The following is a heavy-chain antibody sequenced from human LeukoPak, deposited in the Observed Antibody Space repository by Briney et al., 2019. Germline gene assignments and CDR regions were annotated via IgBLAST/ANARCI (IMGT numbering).Heavy chain of an antibody. V-gene: IGHV3-30*03. CDR2: ISFDGGDK. CDR3: ARRTSGAFAI. Sequence: GGSLRLSCAASGFTFISFGMHWVRQAPGKGLQWVALISFDGGDKYYADSVKGRFTISRDNSKDTLFLQMNSLRPEDTAVYYCARRTSGAFAIWGQGTKVTVSS. J-gene: IGHJ3*02. CDR1: GFTFISFG.